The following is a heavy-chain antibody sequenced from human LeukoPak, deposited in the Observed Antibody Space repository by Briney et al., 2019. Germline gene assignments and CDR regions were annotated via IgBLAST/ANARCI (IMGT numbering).Heavy chain of an antibody. CDR2: IYTSGST. CDR3: AGGARYCSGGSCYFREFHY. J-gene: IGHJ4*02. D-gene: IGHD2-15*01. Sequence: SETLSLTCTVSGGSISSYYWSWIRQPAGKGLEWIGRIYTSGSTNYNPSLKSRVTMSVDTSKNQFSLKLSSVTAADTAVYHCAGGARYCSGGSCYFREFHYWGQGTLVTVSS. V-gene: IGHV4-4*07. CDR1: GGSISSYY.